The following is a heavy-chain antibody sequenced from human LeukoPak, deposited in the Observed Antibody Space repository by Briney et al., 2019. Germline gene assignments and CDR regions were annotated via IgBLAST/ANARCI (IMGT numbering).Heavy chain of an antibody. CDR1: GGTFSSYA. V-gene: IGHV1-69*05. D-gene: IGHD6-13*01. CDR2: IIPIFGTA. CDR3: AREGAGRGSSSWYLPSYYYMDV. J-gene: IGHJ6*03. Sequence: SVKVSCKASGGTFSSYAISWVRQAPGQGLEWMGGIIPIFGTANYAQKFQGRVTITTDESTSTAYMELSSLRSEDTAVYYCAREGAGRGSSSWYLPSYYYMDVWGKGTTVTVSS.